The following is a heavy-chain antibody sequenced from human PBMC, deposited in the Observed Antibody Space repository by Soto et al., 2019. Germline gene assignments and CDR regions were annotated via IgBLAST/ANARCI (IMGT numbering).Heavy chain of an antibody. V-gene: IGHV4-4*08. D-gene: IGHD2-21*01. CDR1: GGSISTNY. CDR3: ARCDFYYNGAYYPYYFDH. J-gene: IGHJ4*02. CDR2: TSNSGST. Sequence: SETLSLTCTVSGGSISTNYWSWLRQPPGKGLEWIGHTSNSGSTNYNPSLKSRVTVSLDTSKNQFSLTLNSVTAADTAVYYCARCDFYYNGAYYPYYFDHWGQGTLVTVSS.